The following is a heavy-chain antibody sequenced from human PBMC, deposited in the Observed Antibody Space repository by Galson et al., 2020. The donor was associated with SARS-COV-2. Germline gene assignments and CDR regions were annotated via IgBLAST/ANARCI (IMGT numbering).Heavy chain of an antibody. Sequence: ASVKVSCKASGYTFTSYGISWVRQAPGQGLEWMGWISAYNGNTNFAQKLQGRVTMTTDTSTSTAYMELRSLRSDDTAVYYCARSLVLRYFDWLLFGGGSFDPWGQGTLVTVSS. CDR1: GYTFTSYG. J-gene: IGHJ5*02. V-gene: IGHV1-18*01. CDR3: ARSLVLRYFDWLLFGGGSFDP. CDR2: ISAYNGNT. D-gene: IGHD3-9*01.